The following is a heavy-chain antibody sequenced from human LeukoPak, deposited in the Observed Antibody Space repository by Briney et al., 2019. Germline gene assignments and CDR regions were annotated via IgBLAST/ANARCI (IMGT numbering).Heavy chain of an antibody. D-gene: IGHD3-10*01. CDR1: GFTFSTYA. CDR3: AKEVYYYGSGSYYSANYIDY. J-gene: IGHJ4*02. CDR2: ISGSGGYT. V-gene: IGHV3-23*01. Sequence: GGSLRPSCAASGFTFSTYAMSWVRQAPGKGLEWVSAISGSGGYTYYADSVKGRFTISRDNSKNTLYLEMNSLRAEDTAVYYCAKEVYYYGSGSYYSANYIDYWGQGTLVTVSS.